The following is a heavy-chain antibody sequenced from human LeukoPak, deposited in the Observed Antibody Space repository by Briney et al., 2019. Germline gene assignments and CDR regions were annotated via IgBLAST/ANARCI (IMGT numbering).Heavy chain of an antibody. Sequence: PGRSLGLSCAASGFTFDDYAMHWVRQAPGKGLEWVSGISWNSGSIGYADSVKGRFTISRDNAKNSLYLQMNSLRAEDTALYYCAKDMSVRARSIAAAGSVDYWGQGTLVTVSS. V-gene: IGHV3-9*01. J-gene: IGHJ4*02. CDR3: AKDMSVRARSIAAAGSVDY. D-gene: IGHD6-13*01. CDR2: ISWNSGSI. CDR1: GFTFDDYA.